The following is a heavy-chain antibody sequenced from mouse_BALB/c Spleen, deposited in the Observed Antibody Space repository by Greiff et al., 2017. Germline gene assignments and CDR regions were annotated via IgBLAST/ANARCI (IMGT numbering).Heavy chain of an antibody. Sequence: VQLQQSGAELMKPGASVKISCKATGYTFSSYWIEWVKQRPGHGLEWIGEILPGSGSTNYNEKFKGKATFTADTSSNTAYMQLSSLTSEDSAVYYCAREGVYYGNFFDYWGQGTLSQSPQ. D-gene: IGHD2-1*01. CDR1: GYTFSSYW. CDR3: AREGVYYGNFFDY. J-gene: IGHJ2*01. CDR2: ILPGSGST. V-gene: IGHV1-9*01.